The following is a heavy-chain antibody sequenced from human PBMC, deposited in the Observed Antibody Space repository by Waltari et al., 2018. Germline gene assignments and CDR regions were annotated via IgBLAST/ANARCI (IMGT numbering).Heavy chain of an antibody. D-gene: IGHD3-10*01. CDR3: ARGQIKYYGSGSRAWFDY. Sequence: QVQLQQWGAGLLKPSETLSLTCAVYGGSFSGYYWSWIRQPPGKGLEWIGEINHSGSTNFNPYLKSRVTISVDTSKNQFSLKRSSVTAADTAVYYCARGQIKYYGSGSRAWFDYWGQGTLVIVSS. V-gene: IGHV4-34*01. CDR1: GGSFSGYY. J-gene: IGHJ4*02. CDR2: INHSGST.